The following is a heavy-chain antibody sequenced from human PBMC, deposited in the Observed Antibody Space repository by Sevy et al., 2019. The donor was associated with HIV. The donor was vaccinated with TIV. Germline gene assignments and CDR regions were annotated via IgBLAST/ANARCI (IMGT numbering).Heavy chain of an antibody. D-gene: IGHD2-21*01. J-gene: IGHJ4*02. Sequence: GGSLRLSCAASGFTFSSYSMNWVRQAPGKGLEWVSYISSSSSTIYYADSVKGRFTISRDNAKNSLYLQKNSLRDEDTAVYYCARGYSKGFDYWGQGTLVTVSS. CDR1: GFTFSSYS. CDR3: ARGYSKGFDY. V-gene: IGHV3-48*02. CDR2: ISSSSSTI.